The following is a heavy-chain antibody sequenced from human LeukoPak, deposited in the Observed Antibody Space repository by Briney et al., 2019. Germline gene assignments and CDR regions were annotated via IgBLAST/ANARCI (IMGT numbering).Heavy chain of an antibody. D-gene: IGHD3-22*01. CDR2: IIPILGIA. V-gene: IGHV1-69*04. CDR1: GGTFSSYT. Sequence: SVKVSCKASGGTFSSYTISWVRQAPGQGLEWMGRIIPILGIANYAQKFQGRVTITADKSTSTAYMERSSLRSEDTAVYYCARDYYDSSGYIPNGAFDIGGQGTMVTVSS. J-gene: IGHJ3*02. CDR3: ARDYYDSSGYIPNGAFDI.